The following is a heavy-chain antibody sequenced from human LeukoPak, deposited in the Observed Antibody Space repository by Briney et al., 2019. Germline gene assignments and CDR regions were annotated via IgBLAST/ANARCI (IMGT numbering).Heavy chain of an antibody. CDR3: ARGDCSSTSCYFLH. Sequence: GRSLRLSCAASGFTFSSYGMHWVRQAPGKGLEWVAVIWYDGSNKYYADSVKGRFTISRDNSKNTLYLQMNSLRAEDTAVYYCARGDCSSTSCYFLHWGQGTLVTVSS. CDR1: GFTFSSYG. D-gene: IGHD2-2*01. CDR2: IWYDGSNK. V-gene: IGHV3-33*01. J-gene: IGHJ4*02.